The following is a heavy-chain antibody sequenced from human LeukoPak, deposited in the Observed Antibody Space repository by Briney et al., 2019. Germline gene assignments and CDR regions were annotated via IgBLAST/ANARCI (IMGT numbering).Heavy chain of an antibody. Sequence: PGGALRLSCAASGFTFDDDAMHWVREALGGGLGCVSLVSGKGALTYYADSVRGRFTISRDNCKTSLYLQMNSLRTEDTALYYSAKGWQLWYSFDNWGQGALVTASS. D-gene: IGHD5-18*01. CDR3: AKGWQLWYSFDN. V-gene: IGHV3-43*02. CDR1: GFTFDDDA. J-gene: IGHJ4*02. CDR2: VSGKGALT.